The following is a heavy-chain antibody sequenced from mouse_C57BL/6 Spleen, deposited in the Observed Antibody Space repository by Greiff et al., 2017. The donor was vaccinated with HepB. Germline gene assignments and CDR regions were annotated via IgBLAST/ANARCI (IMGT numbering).Heavy chain of an antibody. Sequence: EVQLQQSGPELVKPGASVKISCKASGYTFTDYYMNWVKQSHGKSLEWIGDINPNNGGTSYNQKFKGKATLTVDKSSSTAYMELRSLTSEDSAVYYCARWGFAYWGQWTLVTISA. CDR2: INPNNGGT. J-gene: IGHJ3*01. CDR1: GYTFTDYY. CDR3: ARWGFAY. V-gene: IGHV1-26*01.